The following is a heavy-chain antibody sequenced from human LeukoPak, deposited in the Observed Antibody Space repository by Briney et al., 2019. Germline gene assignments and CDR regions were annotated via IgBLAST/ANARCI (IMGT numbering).Heavy chain of an antibody. CDR2: ISYDGSNK. CDR3: AKDDPTGRYL. V-gene: IGHV3-30-3*01. D-gene: IGHD1-26*01. CDR1: GFTFSSYA. Sequence: GRSLRLSCAASGFTFSSYAMHWVRQAPGKGLEWVAVISYDGSNKYYADSVKGRFTISRDNSKNTVYLQMNSLRVEDAAVYYCAKDDPTGRYLWGQGTLVTVSS. J-gene: IGHJ4*02.